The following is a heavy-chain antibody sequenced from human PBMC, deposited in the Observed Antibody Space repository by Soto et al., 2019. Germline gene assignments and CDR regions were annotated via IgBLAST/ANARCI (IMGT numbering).Heavy chain of an antibody. CDR1: GFTFSSYS. CDR2: ISSSSSYI. V-gene: IGHV3-21*01. Sequence: PGGALRLSCAASGFTFSSYSMNWVRQAPGKGLEWVSSISSSSSYIYYADSVKGRFTISRDNAKNSLYLQMNSLRAEDTAVYYCAREGLVVPAHWGQGTLVTVSS. CDR3: AREGLVVPAH. J-gene: IGHJ4*02. D-gene: IGHD2-2*01.